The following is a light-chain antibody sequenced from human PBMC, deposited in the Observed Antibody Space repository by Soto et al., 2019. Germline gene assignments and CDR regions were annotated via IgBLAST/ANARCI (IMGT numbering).Light chain of an antibody. CDR1: SGHSSYI. CDR2: LEGSGSY. Sequence: QSVLTQSSSASASLGSSVKLTCTLSSGHSSYIIAWHQQQPGKAPRYLMKLEGSGSYNKGSGVPDRFSGSSSGADRYLTISNLQSEDEADYYCETWDSLRVFGGGTKLTVL. J-gene: IGLJ3*02. V-gene: IGLV4-60*03. CDR3: ETWDSLRV.